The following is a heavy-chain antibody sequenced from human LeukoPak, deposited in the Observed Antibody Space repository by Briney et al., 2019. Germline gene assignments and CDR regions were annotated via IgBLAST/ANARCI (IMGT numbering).Heavy chain of an antibody. CDR3: AMRGGRDYDFWSGYYVSPLDV. CDR1: GFTVSSYY. D-gene: IGHD3-3*01. J-gene: IGHJ6*04. CDR2: IYSGGST. V-gene: IGHV3-53*01. Sequence: PGGSLRLSCAASGFTVSSYYMSWVRQAPGKGLEWVSVIYSGGSTYYADSVKSRVTISRDNSKNTLYLQMNSLRDEDTAVYYCAMRGGRDYDFWSGYYVSPLDVWGKGTTVTVSS.